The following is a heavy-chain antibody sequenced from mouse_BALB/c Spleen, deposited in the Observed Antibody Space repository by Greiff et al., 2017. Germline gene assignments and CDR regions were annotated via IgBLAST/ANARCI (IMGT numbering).Heavy chain of an antibody. J-gene: IGHJ4*01. CDR1: GFTFSSYG. Sequence: EVKLMESGGGLVQPGGSLKLSCAASGFTFSSYGMSWVRQTPDKRLELVATINSNGGSTYYPDSVKGRFTISRDNAKNTLYLQMSSLKSEDTAMYYCARDYGSSYVRAMDYWGQGTSVTVSS. D-gene: IGHD1-1*01. CDR3: ARDYGSSYVRAMDY. CDR2: INSNGGST. V-gene: IGHV5-6-3*01.